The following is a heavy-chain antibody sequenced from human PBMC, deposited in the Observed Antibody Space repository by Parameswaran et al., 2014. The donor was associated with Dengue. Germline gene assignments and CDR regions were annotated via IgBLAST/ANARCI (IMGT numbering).Heavy chain of an antibody. D-gene: IGHD2-2*01. J-gene: IGHJ6*02. V-gene: IGHV3-15*01. CDR2: IKSKTDGGTT. CDR3: TTGYCSSTSCYERYYYYGMDV. Sequence: WIRQPPGKGLEWVGRIKSKTDGGTTDYAAPVKGRFTISRDDSKNTLYLQMNSLKTEDTAVYYCTTGYCSSTSCYERYYYYGMDVWGQGTTVTVSS.